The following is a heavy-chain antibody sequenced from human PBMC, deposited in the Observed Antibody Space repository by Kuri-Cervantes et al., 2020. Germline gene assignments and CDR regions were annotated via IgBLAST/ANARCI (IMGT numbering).Heavy chain of an antibody. CDR1: GFTFSSYG. D-gene: IGHD4-11*01. Sequence: ESLKISCAASGFTFSSYGMHWIRQPPGKGLEWIGEINHSGSTNYNPSLKSRVTISVDTSKNQFSLQLNSVTAADTAVYYCARGGGDYSPYYYMDVWGKGTTVTVSS. CDR3: ARGGGDYSPYYYMDV. J-gene: IGHJ6*03. V-gene: IGHV4-34*01. CDR2: INHSGST.